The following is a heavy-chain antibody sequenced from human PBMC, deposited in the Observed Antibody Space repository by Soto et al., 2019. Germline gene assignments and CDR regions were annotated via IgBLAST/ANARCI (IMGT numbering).Heavy chain of an antibody. CDR1: GFTFSDYY. Sequence: QVQLVESGGGLVKPGGSLRLSCAASGFTFSDYYMNWIRQAPGKGLEWVSYISGSSAYKNYADSMQGRFTVTRDNAQNSLYLQMNSLPVEDTAICYCARDRGPGGIAVGAFEIWGQGTVVTVSS. J-gene: IGHJ3*02. CDR3: ARDRGPGGIAVGAFEI. V-gene: IGHV3-11*06. D-gene: IGHD6-19*01. CDR2: ISGSSAYK.